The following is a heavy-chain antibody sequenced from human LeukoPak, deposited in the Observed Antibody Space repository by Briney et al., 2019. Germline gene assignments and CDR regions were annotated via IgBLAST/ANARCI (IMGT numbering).Heavy chain of an antibody. CDR2: INSDWSST. J-gene: IGHJ3*02. D-gene: IGHD3-22*01. CDR1: GFTFSSYW. CDR3: ARDVHYDSSGYYYADAFDI. Sequence: QPGGSLRLSCAASGFTFSSYWMHWVRQAPGKGLVWVSRINSDWSSTSYADSVKGLFTISRDNAKNTLYLQMNSLRAEDTAVYYCARDVHYDSSGYYYADAFDIWGQGTMVTVSS. V-gene: IGHV3-74*01.